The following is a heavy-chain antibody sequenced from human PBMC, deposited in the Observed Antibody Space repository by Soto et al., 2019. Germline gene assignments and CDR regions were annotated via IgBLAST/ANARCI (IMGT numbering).Heavy chain of an antibody. CDR3: ARYITMVRGVIIYYYYGMDV. D-gene: IGHD3-10*01. CDR1: GYTFTSYG. J-gene: IGHJ6*02. V-gene: IGHV1-18*01. Sequence: ASVKVSCKASGYTFTSYGISWVRQAPGQGLEWMGWISAYNGNTNYAQKLQGRVTMTTDTSTSTAYMELRSLRSDDTAVYYCARYITMVRGVIIYYYYGMDVWGQGTTVTVSS. CDR2: ISAYNGNT.